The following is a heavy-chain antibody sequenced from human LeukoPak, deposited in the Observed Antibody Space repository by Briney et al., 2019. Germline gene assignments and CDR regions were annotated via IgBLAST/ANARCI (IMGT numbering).Heavy chain of an antibody. Sequence: ETLSLTCTVSGGSINSYYWSWIRQPPGKGLEWVANIKQDGSGKYYVDSVKGRFTISRDNAKNSLYLQMNSLRAEDTAVYYCARQGRDFWSGYYGAFDIWGQGTMVTVSS. J-gene: IGHJ3*02. CDR1: GGSINSYY. CDR3: ARQGRDFWSGYYGAFDI. CDR2: IKQDGSGK. D-gene: IGHD3-3*01. V-gene: IGHV3-7*01.